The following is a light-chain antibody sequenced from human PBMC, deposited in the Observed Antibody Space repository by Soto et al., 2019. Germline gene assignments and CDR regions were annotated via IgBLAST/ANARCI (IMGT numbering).Light chain of an antibody. CDR2: DAS. V-gene: IGKV1-5*01. Sequence: DIQLTQSPSTLSASVGDRVTIACRASQSVNTWLAWYQKKPGKAPKLLIYDASNLQSGVPTRFSGSGSGTEFTLSITSLQPDDFATYYCQEYNSGWTFGQGTKVDIK. CDR3: QEYNSGWT. J-gene: IGKJ1*01. CDR1: QSVNTW.